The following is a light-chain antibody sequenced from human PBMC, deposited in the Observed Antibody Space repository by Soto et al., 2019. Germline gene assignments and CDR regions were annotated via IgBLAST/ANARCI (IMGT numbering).Light chain of an antibody. CDR1: SSDVGGYAY. J-gene: IGLJ2*01. CDR3: SSYTSNTTPV. Sequence: QSALTQPASVSGSPGQSITISCTGTSSDVGGYAYVSWYQQYPGKAPKLVISEVSNRPSGVSHRFSGSRSDNTASLTISGLQAEDEADYYCSSYTSNTTPVFGGGTKVTVL. CDR2: EVS. V-gene: IGLV2-14*01.